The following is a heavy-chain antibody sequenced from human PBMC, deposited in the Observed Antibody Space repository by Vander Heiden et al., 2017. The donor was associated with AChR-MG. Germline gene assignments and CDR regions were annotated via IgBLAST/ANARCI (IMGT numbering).Heavy chain of an antibody. V-gene: IGHV2-5*01. J-gene: IGHJ4*02. Sequence: QITLKESGPTLVKPTQTLTLTCTFSGFSLSTSGVGVGWIRQPPGKALEWLALIYWNDDKRYSPSLKSRLTITKDTSKNQVVLTMTNMDPVDTATYYCAHTAAYYYDSSGYYYEDYWGQGTLVTVSS. CDR2: IYWNDDK. D-gene: IGHD3-22*01. CDR3: AHTAAYYYDSSGYYYEDY. CDR1: GFSLSTSGVG.